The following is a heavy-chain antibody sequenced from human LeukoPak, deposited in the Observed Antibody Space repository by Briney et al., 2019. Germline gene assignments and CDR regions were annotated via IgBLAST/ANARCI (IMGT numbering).Heavy chain of an antibody. Sequence: TFTXXYRHXVRQAPGQGVEWMGWINPNSGGTNYAQKFQGRVTMTSDTSISTAYMELSRLRSDDTAVYYCARSPVLMVYAINRIDPWGQGTLVTVSS. CDR3: ARSPVLMVYAINRIDP. CDR2: INPNSGGT. J-gene: IGHJ5*02. CDR1: TFTXXY. D-gene: IGHD2-8*01. V-gene: IGHV1-2*02.